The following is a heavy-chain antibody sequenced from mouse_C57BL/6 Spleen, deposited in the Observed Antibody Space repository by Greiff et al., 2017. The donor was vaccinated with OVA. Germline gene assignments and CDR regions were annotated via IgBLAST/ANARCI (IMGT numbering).Heavy chain of an antibody. CDR2: ISYSGST. D-gene: IGHD1-1*01. J-gene: IGHJ3*01. CDR3: ARGGYYGSSPFAY. V-gene: IGHV3-1*01. Sequence: EVKLMESGPGMVKPSQSLSLTCTVTGYSITSGYDWHWIRHFPGNKLEWMGYISYSGSTNYNPSLKSRISITHDTSKNHFFLKLNSVTTEDTATYYCARGGYYGSSPFAYWGQGTLVTVAA. CDR1: GYSITSGYD.